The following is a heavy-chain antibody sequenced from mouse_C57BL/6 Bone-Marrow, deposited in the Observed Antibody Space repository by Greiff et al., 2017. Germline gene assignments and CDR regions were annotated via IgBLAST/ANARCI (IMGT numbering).Heavy chain of an antibody. Sequence: EVKLVQSGEGLVKPGGSLKLSCAASGFTFSSYAMSWVRQTPEKRLEWVAYISRGGDYIYYADTVKGRFTISRDKARNTLYLQMGSLKSEDTAMYYWTRGDYYAMGYWGQGASVTVSS. V-gene: IGHV5-9-1*02. J-gene: IGHJ4*01. CDR3: TRGDYYAMGY. CDR1: GFTFSSYA. CDR2: ISRGGDYI.